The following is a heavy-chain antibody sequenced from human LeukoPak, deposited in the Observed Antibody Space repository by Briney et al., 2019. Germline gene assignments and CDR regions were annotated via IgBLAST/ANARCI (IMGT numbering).Heavy chain of an antibody. J-gene: IGHJ4*02. V-gene: IGHV3-23*01. CDR2: ISGSGGST. D-gene: IGHD6-19*01. CDR1: GFTFSSYA. Sequence: GGSLRLSCAASGFTFSSYAMSWVRQAPGKGLEWVSAISGSGGSTYYADSVKGRFTISRDNSKNTLHLQMNSLRAEDTAIYYCARDSGSGWSEFDYWGQGTLVTVSS. CDR3: ARDSGSGWSEFDY.